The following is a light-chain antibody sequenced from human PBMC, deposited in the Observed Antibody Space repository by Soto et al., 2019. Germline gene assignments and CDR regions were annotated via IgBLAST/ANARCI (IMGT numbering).Light chain of an antibody. CDR3: MQALQTPVA. V-gene: IGKV2-28*01. CDR2: LGS. Sequence: DIVMTQSPLSLPVTPGEPASISCRSSQSLLHSNGYNYLDWYLQKPGQSPQLLIYLGSNRASGVPDRFSGSGSGTDFTLKISRVEAEDVGVYYCMQALQTPVAFGQGTKVE. CDR1: QSLLHSNGYNY. J-gene: IGKJ1*01.